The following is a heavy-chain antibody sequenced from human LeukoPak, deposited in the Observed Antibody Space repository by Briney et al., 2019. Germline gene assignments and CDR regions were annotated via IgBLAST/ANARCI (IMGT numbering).Heavy chain of an antibody. CDR1: GFTFSSYW. V-gene: IGHV3-7*01. CDR2: IKQDGSEK. Sequence: PGGSLRLSCAASGFTFSSYWMSWVRQAPGKGLEWVANIKQDGSEKYYVDSVKGRFTISRDNAKNSLCLQMNSLRAEDTAVYYCARRGPRYYYDSSGYYSLDYWGQGTLVTVSS. J-gene: IGHJ4*02. D-gene: IGHD3-22*01. CDR3: ARRGPRYYYDSSGYYSLDY.